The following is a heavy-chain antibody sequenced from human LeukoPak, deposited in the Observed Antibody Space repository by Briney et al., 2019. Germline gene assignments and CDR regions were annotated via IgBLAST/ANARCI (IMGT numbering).Heavy chain of an antibody. V-gene: IGHV4-39*01. CDR3: ATLARYDYVWGSYHNYYFDY. CDR2: IYYSGST. Sequence: SETLSLTCTVSGGSISSSSYYWGWIRQPPGKGLEWIGSIYYSGSTYYNPSLKSRVTISVDTSKNQFSLKLSSVTAADTAVYYCATLARYDYVWGSYHNYYFDYWGQGTPVTVSS. J-gene: IGHJ4*02. CDR1: GGSISSSSYY. D-gene: IGHD3-16*02.